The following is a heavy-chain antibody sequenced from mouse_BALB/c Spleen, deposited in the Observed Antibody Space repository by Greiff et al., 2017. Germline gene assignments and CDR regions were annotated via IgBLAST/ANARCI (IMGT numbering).Heavy chain of an antibody. V-gene: IGHV1-47*01. J-gene: IGHJ3*01. CDR1: GYTFTTYP. Sequence: VKLQESGAELVKAGASVKMSCKAFGYTFTTYPIEWMKQNHGKSLEWIGNFHPYNDDTKYNEKFKGKAKLTVEKSSSTVYLELGRLTSDDSAVYYCASGTWFAYWGQGTLVTVSA. D-gene: IGHD1-1*02. CDR3: ASGTWFAY. CDR2: FHPYNDDT.